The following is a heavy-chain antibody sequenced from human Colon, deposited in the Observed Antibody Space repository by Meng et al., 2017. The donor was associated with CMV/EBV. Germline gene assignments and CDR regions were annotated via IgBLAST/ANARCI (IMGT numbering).Heavy chain of an antibody. D-gene: IGHD2-2*01. V-gene: IGHV3-23*01. CDR2: ITSGGGSR. CDR3: AKDHGSTNTCLDY. Sequence: GESLKISCAASGFGFSSYAMSWVRQAPGKGLEWVATITSGGGSRYHGDSVKGRFTISRDNSRNTLYLQMNTLRADDTATYYCAKDHGSTNTCLDYWGQGTLVTVSS. CDR1: GFGFSSYA. J-gene: IGHJ4*02.